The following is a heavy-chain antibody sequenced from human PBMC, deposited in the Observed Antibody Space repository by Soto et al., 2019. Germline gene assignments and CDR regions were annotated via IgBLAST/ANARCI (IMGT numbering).Heavy chain of an antibody. J-gene: IGHJ4*02. D-gene: IGHD3-16*01. Sequence: GGSLRLSCAASGFTFSSYAMSWVRQAPGKGLEWVSAISGSGGSTYYADSVKGRFTISRDNSKNTLYLQMNSLRAEDTAVYYCAKDGIRDGSYLGQYYFDYWGQGTLVTVYS. CDR3: AKDGIRDGSYLGQYYFDY. CDR2: ISGSGGST. V-gene: IGHV3-23*01. CDR1: GFTFSSYA.